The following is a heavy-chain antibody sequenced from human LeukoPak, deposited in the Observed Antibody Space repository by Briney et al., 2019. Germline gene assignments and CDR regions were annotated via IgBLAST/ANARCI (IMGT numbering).Heavy chain of an antibody. CDR3: PKDYDFWSGRASAFDI. CDR1: GFTFSSCG. J-gene: IGHJ3*02. CDR2: VRYDGSNK. D-gene: IGHD3-3*01. V-gene: IGHV3-30*02. Sequence: GGSLSPSCAASGFTFSSCGMDWVRLAAGKGLGWVAFVRYDGSNKYYADSVKGRFTISRDNSKNTLYLQMNSLTAKDTAVYYCPKDYDFWSGRASAFDIWGQGTMVTVSS.